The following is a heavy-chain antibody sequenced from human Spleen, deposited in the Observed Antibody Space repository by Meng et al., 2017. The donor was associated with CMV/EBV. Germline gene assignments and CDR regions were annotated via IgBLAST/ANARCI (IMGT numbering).Heavy chain of an antibody. CDR2: INPNSGGT. CDR1: GYTFTTYD. CDR3: ARDKRNYVRDY. J-gene: IGHJ4*02. Sequence: ASVKVSCKASGYTFTTYDITWVRQAPGQGLEWMGWINPNSGGTNYAQKFQGRVTMTRDTSSSTAYMELSRLRSDDTAVYYCARDKRNYVRDYWGQGTLVTVSS. D-gene: IGHD1-7*01. V-gene: IGHV1-2*02.